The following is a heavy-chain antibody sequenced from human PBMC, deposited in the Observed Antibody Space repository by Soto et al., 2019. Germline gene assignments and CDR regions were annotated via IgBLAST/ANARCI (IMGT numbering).Heavy chain of an antibody. Sequence: QLVESGGGVVQPGTSLRLSCVASGFTLSSYGMHWVRQAPGKGLEWVAAISYDGDDQYYGDSGRCRFTNSRDNSESTVYLQMNSLRADDTGVYYCAKDRGHIAVAAITGGGDFHIWGRGTMVAVSS. D-gene: IGHD6-19*01. CDR2: ISYDGDDQ. CDR1: GFTLSSYG. J-gene: IGHJ3*02. V-gene: IGHV3-30*18. CDR3: AKDRGHIAVAAITGGGDFHI.